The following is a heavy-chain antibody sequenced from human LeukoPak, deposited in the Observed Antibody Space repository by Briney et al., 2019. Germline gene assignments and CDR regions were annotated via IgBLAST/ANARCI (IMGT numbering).Heavy chain of an antibody. Sequence: GEPLKISCQGSGYSFTSYWIGWVRPMPGKGLEWMGIIYPGDSDTRYSPSFQGQVTISADKSISTAYLQWSSLKASDTAMYYCARSGPVVPAAGYYYYYMDVWGKGTTVTVSS. J-gene: IGHJ6*03. CDR3: ARSGPVVPAAGYYYYYMDV. D-gene: IGHD2-2*01. CDR2: IYPGDSDT. V-gene: IGHV5-51*01. CDR1: GYSFTSYW.